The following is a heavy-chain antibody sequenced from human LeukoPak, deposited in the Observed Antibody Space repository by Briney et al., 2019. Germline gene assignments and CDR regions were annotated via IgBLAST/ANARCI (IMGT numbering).Heavy chain of an antibody. CDR1: GGSISGSSYY. Sequence: PSETLSLTGTVSGGSISGSSYYWGWIRQPPGKGLEWIASIYYSGSTYYNPSLKSRVTISVDTSKNQFSLKLSSVTAADSAVYYCARLGGMYSSGWNWAYYFDYWGQGTLVTVSS. D-gene: IGHD6-19*01. J-gene: IGHJ4*02. CDR3: ARLGGMYSSGWNWAYYFDY. CDR2: IYYSGST. V-gene: IGHV4-39*01.